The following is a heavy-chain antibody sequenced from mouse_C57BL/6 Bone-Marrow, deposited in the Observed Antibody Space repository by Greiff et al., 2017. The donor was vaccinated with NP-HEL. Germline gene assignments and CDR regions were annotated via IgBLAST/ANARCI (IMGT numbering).Heavy chain of an antibody. CDR1: GFTFNTYA. D-gene: IGHD1-1*01. J-gene: IGHJ2*01. V-gene: IGHV10-3*01. CDR3: VREGVAKGRYYFDY. CDR2: IRSKSSNYAT. Sequence: SGGGLVQPKGSLKLSCAASGFTFNTYAMHWVRQAPGKGLEWVARIRSKSSNYATYYADSVKDRFTISRDDSQSMLYLQMNNLKTEDTAMYYCVREGVAKGRYYFDYWGQGTTLTVSS.